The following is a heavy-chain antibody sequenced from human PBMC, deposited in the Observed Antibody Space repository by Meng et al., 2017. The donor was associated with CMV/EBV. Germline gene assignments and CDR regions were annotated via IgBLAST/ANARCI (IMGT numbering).Heavy chain of an antibody. CDR2: IDNSGGST. J-gene: IGHJ4*02. CDR3: AKEESSLIVVVPALVDY. V-gene: IGHV3-23*01. Sequence: GEFLKISCAASGFTFSTYAMSWVRQAPGKGLGWVSAIDNSGGSTYYADSVKGRFTISRDNSKSTLYLQMNILRAEDTAVYYCAKEESSLIVVVPALVDYWGLGTLVTVSS. D-gene: IGHD2-2*01. CDR1: GFTFSTYA.